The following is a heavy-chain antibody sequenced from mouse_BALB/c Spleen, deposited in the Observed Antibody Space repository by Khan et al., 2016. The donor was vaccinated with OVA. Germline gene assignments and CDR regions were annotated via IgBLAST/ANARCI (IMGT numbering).Heavy chain of an antibody. V-gene: IGHV1-26*01. CDR1: GYSFTLYY. CDR3: ARGYDFFAS. J-gene: IGHJ3*01. Sequence: VQLQQSGPDLVKPGASVRIFCKASGYSFTLYYLSWVKQSHGESLEWIGRVNPNNGDSAYNQKFKDRATLTVDKSSNTAYMDFRSLTSEDSAVYYCARGYDFFASWGQGTLVTVSA. CDR2: VNPNNGDS. D-gene: IGHD2-14*01.